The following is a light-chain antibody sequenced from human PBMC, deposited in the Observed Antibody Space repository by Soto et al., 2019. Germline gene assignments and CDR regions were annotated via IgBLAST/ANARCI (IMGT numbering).Light chain of an antibody. CDR2: GAF. CDR1: QIVSSSF. J-gene: IGKJ1*01. Sequence: DIVLTQSPGTLSLSPGERATLSCRASQIVSSSFLAWYQQKPGQAPRLLIYGAFSRATGIPDRFSGSGSGTDFTLTISRLEPEDFAVYFCQQYVTSPTWTFGQGTKVDIK. V-gene: IGKV3-20*01. CDR3: QQYVTSPTWT.